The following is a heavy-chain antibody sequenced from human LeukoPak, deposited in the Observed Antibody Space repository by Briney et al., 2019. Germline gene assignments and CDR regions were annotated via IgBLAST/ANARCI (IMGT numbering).Heavy chain of an antibody. J-gene: IGHJ4*02. CDR1: GYSFATYW. V-gene: IGHV5-51*01. Sequence: GESLKISCRGSGYSFATYWIGWVRQMPGKGLGWMGIIYPGDSDSRYSPSFQGLVTMSVDKSISTAYLQWSSLKASDTAMYYCARRQGCSNTVCPPDSWGQGTLVTVSS. CDR3: ARRQGCSNTVCPPDS. CDR2: IYPGDSDS. D-gene: IGHD2-2*01.